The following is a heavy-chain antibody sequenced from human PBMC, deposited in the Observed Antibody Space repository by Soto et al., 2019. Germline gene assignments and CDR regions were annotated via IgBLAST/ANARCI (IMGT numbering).Heavy chain of an antibody. Sequence: GGSLRLSCAASGFTFSSYAMSWVRQAPGKGLEWVSAISGSGGSTYYADSVKGRFTISRDNSKNTLYLQMNSLRAEDTAVYYCATIYAPVVVAARDYYGMDVWGQGTTVTVSS. J-gene: IGHJ6*02. V-gene: IGHV3-23*01. D-gene: IGHD2-15*01. CDR1: GFTFSSYA. CDR2: ISGSGGST. CDR3: ATIYAPVVVAARDYYGMDV.